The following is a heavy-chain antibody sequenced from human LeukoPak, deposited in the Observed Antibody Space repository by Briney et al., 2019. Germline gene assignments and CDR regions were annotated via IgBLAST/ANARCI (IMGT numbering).Heavy chain of an antibody. D-gene: IGHD2-15*01. CDR1: GXSFSGYY. CDR2: LNHSGST. V-gene: IGHV4-34*01. Sequence: PSETLSLTCAVYGXSFSGYYGSWIRQPPGKGLEWIVELNHSGSTNYNPSLKSRVTMSVDTSKHQFSLKLSSVTAADTGVYYCARLPYCSGGSCYFDYWGQGTLVTVSS. CDR3: ARLPYCSGGSCYFDY. J-gene: IGHJ4*02.